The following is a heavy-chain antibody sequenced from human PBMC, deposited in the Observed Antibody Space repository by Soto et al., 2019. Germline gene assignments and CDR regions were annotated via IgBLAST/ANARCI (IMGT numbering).Heavy chain of an antibody. J-gene: IGHJ6*02. D-gene: IGHD2-2*02. Sequence: EVQLVESGGGLVQPGGSLRLSCAASGFTFSSYWMSWVRQAPGKGLEWVANIKQDGSETYYVDSVKGRFTISRDNAKNALDLQMNSLRAEDTAVYYCARGEYCSSTSCYTGEGNYYYYGMDVWGQGTTVTVSS. V-gene: IGHV3-7*03. CDR3: ARGEYCSSTSCYTGEGNYYYYGMDV. CDR1: GFTFSSYW. CDR2: IKQDGSET.